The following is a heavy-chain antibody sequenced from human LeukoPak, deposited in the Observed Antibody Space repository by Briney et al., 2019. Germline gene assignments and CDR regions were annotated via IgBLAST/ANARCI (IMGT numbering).Heavy chain of an antibody. J-gene: IGHJ6*02. D-gene: IGHD1-26*01. V-gene: IGHV3-30*18. CDR2: ISYDGSNK. CDR1: GFTFSSYG. Sequence: PGGSLRLSCAASGFTFSSYGMHWVRQAPGKGLEWVAVISYDGSNKYYADSVKGRFTISRDNSKNTLYLQMNSLRAEDTAVYYCAKDPLGAGSYYFYYYYGMDVWGQGTTVTVSS. CDR3: AKDPLGAGSYYFYYYYGMDV.